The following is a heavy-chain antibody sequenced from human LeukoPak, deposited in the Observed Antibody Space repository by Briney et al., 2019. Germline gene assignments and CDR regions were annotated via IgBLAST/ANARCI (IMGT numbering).Heavy chain of an antibody. CDR3: ARIRGYSYGYFDY. V-gene: IGHV3-9*01. Sequence: GGSLRLSCTASGFTFDDFAMHWVRQAPGRGLEWVSGMSWNSYNIGYADSVKGRFTVSRDNAQNSLYLQMNSLRAEDTAVYYCARIRGYSYGYFDYWGQGTLVTVSS. J-gene: IGHJ4*02. CDR2: MSWNSYNI. D-gene: IGHD5-18*01. CDR1: GFTFDDFA.